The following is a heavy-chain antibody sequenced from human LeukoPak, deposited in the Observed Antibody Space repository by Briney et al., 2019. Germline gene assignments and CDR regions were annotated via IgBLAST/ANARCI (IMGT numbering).Heavy chain of an antibody. V-gene: IGHV1-24*01. CDR2: FDPEDGET. J-gene: IGHJ4*02. CDR1: GYTFTGYY. Sequence: GASVKVSCKASGYTFTGYYMHWVRQAPGKGLEWMGGFDPEDGETIYAQKFQGRVTMTEDTSTDTAYMELSSLRSEDTAVYYCATGSRRLVVRYTNWGQGTLVTVSS. D-gene: IGHD2-8*02. CDR3: ATGSRRLVVRYTN.